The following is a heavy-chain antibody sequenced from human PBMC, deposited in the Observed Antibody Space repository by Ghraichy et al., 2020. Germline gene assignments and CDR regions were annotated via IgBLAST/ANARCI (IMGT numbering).Heavy chain of an antibody. V-gene: IGHV1-18*01. CDR1: GYTFTSYG. CDR3: ARDYATYDSSGYYPNDAFDI. CDR2: ISAYNGNT. D-gene: IGHD3-22*01. J-gene: IGHJ3*02. Sequence: ASVKVSCKASGYTFTSYGISWVRQAPGQGLEWMGWISAYNGNTNYAQKLQGRVTMTTDTSTSTAYMELRSLRSDDTAVYYCARDYATYDSSGYYPNDAFDIWGQGTMVTVSS.